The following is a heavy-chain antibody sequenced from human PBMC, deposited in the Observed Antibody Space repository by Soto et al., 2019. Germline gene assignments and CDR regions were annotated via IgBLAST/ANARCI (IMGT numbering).Heavy chain of an antibody. J-gene: IGHJ4*02. CDR2: IWYDGSNK. D-gene: IGHD5-12*01. Sequence: SLRLSCAASGFTFSSYGMHWVRQAPGKGLEWVAVIWYDGSNKYYADSVKGRFTISRDNSKNTLYLQMNSLRAEDTAVYYCARGGYRLAVATTPLDYWGQGTLVTVSS. CDR1: GFTFSSYG. V-gene: IGHV3-33*01. CDR3: ARGGYRLAVATTPLDY.